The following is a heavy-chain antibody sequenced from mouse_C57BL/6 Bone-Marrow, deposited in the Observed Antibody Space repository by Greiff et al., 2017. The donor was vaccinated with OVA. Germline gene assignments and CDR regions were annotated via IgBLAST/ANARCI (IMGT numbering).Heavy chain of an antibody. Sequence: VQLQQPGAELVKPGASVKLSCKASGYTFTSYWMHWVKQRPGRGLEWIGRIDPNSGGTKYNEKFKSKATLTVDKPSSTAYMQLSSLTSEDSAVYYCASPLFTTVVATDYFDYWGQGTTLTVSS. CDR2: IDPNSGGT. CDR3: ASPLFTTVVATDYFDY. J-gene: IGHJ2*01. D-gene: IGHD1-1*01. CDR1: GYTFTSYW. V-gene: IGHV1-72*01.